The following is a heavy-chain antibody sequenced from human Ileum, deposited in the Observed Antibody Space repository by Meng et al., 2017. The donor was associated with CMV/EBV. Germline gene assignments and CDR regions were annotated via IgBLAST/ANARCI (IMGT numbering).Heavy chain of an antibody. CDR2: IDTNTGNP. Sequence: TPSGYSFSRYGINWVREAPGQRLEWMGWIDTNTGNPAYAPDFTGRFVFSLDTSVSTAYLQISSLRAEDTAVYYCTRGDGAHTAKYDFWGRGTLVTVSS. CDR1: GYSFSRYG. CDR3: TRGDGAHTAKYDF. D-gene: IGHD5-18*01. V-gene: IGHV7-4-1*02. J-gene: IGHJ4*02.